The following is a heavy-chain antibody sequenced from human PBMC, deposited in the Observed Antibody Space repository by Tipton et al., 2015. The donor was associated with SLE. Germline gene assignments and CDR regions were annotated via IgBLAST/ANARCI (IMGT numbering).Heavy chain of an antibody. Sequence: TLSLTCAVYGGSFGGYYWSWIRQPPGKGLEWIGEINHSGSTNYNPSLKSRVTISVDTSKNQFSLKLSSVTAADTAVYYCARVLVALLDLWGRGTLVTVSS. J-gene: IGHJ2*01. CDR2: INHSGST. V-gene: IGHV4-34*01. CDR3: ARVLVALLDL. CDR1: GGSFGGYY. D-gene: IGHD2-15*01.